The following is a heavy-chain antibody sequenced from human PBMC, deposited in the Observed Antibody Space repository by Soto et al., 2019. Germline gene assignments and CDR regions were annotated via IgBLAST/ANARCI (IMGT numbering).Heavy chain of an antibody. CDR2: ISSSSSYI. CDR1: GFTFSSYS. V-gene: IGHV3-21*01. Sequence: LRLSCAASGFTFSSYSMNWVRQAPGKGLEWVSSISSSSSYIYYADSVKGRFTISRDNAKNSLYLQMNSLRAEDTAVYYCAREDSGSYYNRVDYYDSSGFDYWGQGTLVTVSS. J-gene: IGHJ4*02. CDR3: AREDSGSYYNRVDYYDSSGFDY. D-gene: IGHD3-22*01.